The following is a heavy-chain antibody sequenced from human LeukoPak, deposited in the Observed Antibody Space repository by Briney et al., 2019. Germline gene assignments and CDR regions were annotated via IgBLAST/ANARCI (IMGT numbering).Heavy chain of an antibody. J-gene: IGHJ4*02. Sequence: GGSLRLSCAASGFTFSSYWMSWVRQAPGKGLEWVANIKEDGSEKYYVDSVKGRFTISRDNAKNSLYLQMSSLRAEDTAVYYCARDRGWLQFDYWGQGTLATVSS. V-gene: IGHV3-7*01. D-gene: IGHD5-24*01. CDR3: ARDRGWLQFDY. CDR2: IKEDGSEK. CDR1: GFTFSSYW.